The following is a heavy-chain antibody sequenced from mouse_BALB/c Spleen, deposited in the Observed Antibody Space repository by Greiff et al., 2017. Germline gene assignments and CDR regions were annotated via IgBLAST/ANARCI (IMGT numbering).Heavy chain of an antibody. CDR1: GFTFTDYN. V-gene: IGHV1-18*01. Sequence: EVQLLQSGAELVKPGASVKISCTASGFTFTDYNMDWVKQSHGKSLEWIGDINPNYDSTSYNQKFKGKATLTVDKSSSTAYMALRSLTSVDTAVYYGARWGNYYGPFAYWGQGTLVTVSA. CDR3: ARWGNYYGPFAY. D-gene: IGHD1-1*01. J-gene: IGHJ3*01. CDR2: INPNYDST.